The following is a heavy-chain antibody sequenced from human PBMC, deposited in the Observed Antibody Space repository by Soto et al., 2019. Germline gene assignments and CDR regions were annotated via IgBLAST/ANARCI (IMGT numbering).Heavy chain of an antibody. CDR1: GYTFTTFG. CDR3: ARVRDTTGCYGNAH. Sequence: ASVKVSCKTSGYTFTTFGITWVRQAPGQGLEWMGWISTDKGHTNYAQKFQGRVTMTTDTSTSTVYMELSSLRSEDTAVYYCARVRDTTGCYGNAHWGHGTLVTVSS. CDR2: ISTDKGHT. J-gene: IGHJ1*01. V-gene: IGHV1-18*01. D-gene: IGHD6-19*01.